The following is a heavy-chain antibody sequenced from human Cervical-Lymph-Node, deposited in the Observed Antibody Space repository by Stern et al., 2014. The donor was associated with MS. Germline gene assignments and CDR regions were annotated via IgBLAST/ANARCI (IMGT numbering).Heavy chain of an antibody. CDR3: ARQRYGGDPMFDL. CDR1: GGSVYSYY. Sequence: QVQLQESGPGLVKPSETLSLTCTVSGGSVYSYYWDWIRQPPGKGLEWLGNIYYTGTTNYNPSLQSRVTRSLDTSKNQLSLKLTSVTAADTAVYFCARQRYGGDPMFDLWGQGTPVTVSS. D-gene: IGHD4-23*01. V-gene: IGHV4-59*02. J-gene: IGHJ5*02. CDR2: IYYTGTT.